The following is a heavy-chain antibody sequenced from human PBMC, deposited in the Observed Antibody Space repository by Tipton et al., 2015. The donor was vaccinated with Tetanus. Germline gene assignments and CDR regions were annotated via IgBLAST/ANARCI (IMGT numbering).Heavy chain of an antibody. CDR2: IYPGDSDT. CDR3: ARAHCTDGVCNFDF. V-gene: IGHV5-51*01. J-gene: IGHJ4*02. CDR1: GYIFNNYW. Sequence: VQLVQSGGEVKKPGESLKISCKGSGYIFNNYWIGWVRQKTGKGLEWMGIIYPGDSDTRYSPSFAGQVTISVDKSINTVYLQWSSLKASDTSMFYCARAHCTDGVCNFDFWGQGALVTVAS. D-gene: IGHD2-8*01.